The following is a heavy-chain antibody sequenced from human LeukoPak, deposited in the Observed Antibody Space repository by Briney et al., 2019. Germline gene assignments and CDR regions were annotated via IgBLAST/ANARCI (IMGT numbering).Heavy chain of an antibody. CDR1: GFNVNNNY. D-gene: IGHD2-2*01. J-gene: IGHJ4*02. V-gene: IGHV3-30*18. CDR3: AKGGYCSSTSCYPFDY. Sequence: GGSLRLSCAASGFNVNNNYMSWVRQAPGKGLERVAVISYDGSNKYYADSVKGRFTISRDNSKNTLYLQMNSLRAEDTAVYYCAKGGYCSSTSCYPFDYWGQGTLVTVSS. CDR2: ISYDGSNK.